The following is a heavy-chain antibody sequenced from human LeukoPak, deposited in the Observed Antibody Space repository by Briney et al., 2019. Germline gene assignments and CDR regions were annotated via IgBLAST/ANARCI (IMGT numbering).Heavy chain of an antibody. CDR3: ARDFSSWYERPHTGFDY. CDR1: GYTFTTYA. Sequence: ASVKVSCKASGYTFTTYAMHWVRQAPGQRLEWMGWINAGNGNTIYSQKFQARVTITRDTSASTAYMELSSLRSEDTAVYYCARDFSSWYERPHTGFDYWGQGTLVTVSS. J-gene: IGHJ4*02. CDR2: INAGNGNT. D-gene: IGHD6-13*01. V-gene: IGHV1-3*01.